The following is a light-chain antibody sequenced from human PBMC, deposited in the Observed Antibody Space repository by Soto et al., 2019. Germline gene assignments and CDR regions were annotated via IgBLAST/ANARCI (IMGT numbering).Light chain of an antibody. J-gene: IGKJ4*01. CDR3: QQRSNWLT. CDR2: DAS. V-gene: IGKV3-11*01. Sequence: EIVLTQSPATLSLSPGERATLSCRASQSLSSYLAWYQQKPGQAPRLLIYDASNRATGIPARFSGSGSGTDFTLTISSLEPEDFAVYYCQQRSNWLTFGGATKVEIK. CDR1: QSLSSY.